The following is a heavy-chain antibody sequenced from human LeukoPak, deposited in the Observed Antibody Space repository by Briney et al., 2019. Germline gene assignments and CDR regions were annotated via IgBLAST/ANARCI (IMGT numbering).Heavy chain of an antibody. D-gene: IGHD3-22*01. J-gene: IGHJ4*02. Sequence: SETLSLTCTVSGGSISSYYWSWTRQPPGKGLEWIGYIYYSGSTNYNPSLKSRVTISVDTSKNQFSLKLSSVTAADTAVYYCARVWGYYDSSGYFDYWGQGTLVTVSS. V-gene: IGHV4-59*01. CDR1: GGSISSYY. CDR3: ARVWGYYDSSGYFDY. CDR2: IYYSGST.